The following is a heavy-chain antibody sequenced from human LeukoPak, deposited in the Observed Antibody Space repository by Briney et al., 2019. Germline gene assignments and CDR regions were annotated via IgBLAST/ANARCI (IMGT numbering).Heavy chain of an antibody. J-gene: IGHJ4*02. V-gene: IGHV3-23*01. CDR2: ISSSGGST. Sequence: PGGSLRLSCAASGFTFSSDAMSWVRQAPGRGLQWVSTISSSGGSTYYADSVKGRFTISRDNSKNTLYLQMNSLRAEDTAVYYCAKSVYDFWSGYYSFHYWGQGTLVTVSS. CDR3: AKSVYDFWSGYYSFHY. D-gene: IGHD3-3*01. CDR1: GFTFSSDA.